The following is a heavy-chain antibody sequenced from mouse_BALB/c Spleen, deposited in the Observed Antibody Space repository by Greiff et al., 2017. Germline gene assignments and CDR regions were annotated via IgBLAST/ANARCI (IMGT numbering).Heavy chain of an antibody. CDR1: GYAFTNYL. V-gene: IGHV1-54*01. CDR2: INPGSGGT. D-gene: IGHD1-1*01. Sequence: QVQLKQSGAELVRPGTSVKVSCKASGYAFTNYLIEWVKQRPGQGLEWIGVINPGSGGTNYNEKFKGKATLTADKSSSTAYMQLSSLTSDDSAVYFCAKEYYYGRGGFAYGGQGTLVTVSA. CDR3: AKEYYYGRGGFAY. J-gene: IGHJ3*01.